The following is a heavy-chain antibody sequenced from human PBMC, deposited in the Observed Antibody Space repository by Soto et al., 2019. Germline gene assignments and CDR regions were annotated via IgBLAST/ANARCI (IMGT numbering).Heavy chain of an antibody. V-gene: IGHV1-18*01. CDR2: ISAYNGNT. J-gene: IGHJ5*02. CDR1: GYTFTSYG. Sequence: QVQLVQSGAEVKKPGASVKVSCKASGYTFTSYGISWVRQAPAQGLEWMGWISAYNGNTNYAQKLQGRVTITTDTSTSRAYRELRRLRSEDRAVYYCARDGGVQARFDPWGQGTLVTVSS. D-gene: IGHD2-8*02. CDR3: ARDGGVQARFDP.